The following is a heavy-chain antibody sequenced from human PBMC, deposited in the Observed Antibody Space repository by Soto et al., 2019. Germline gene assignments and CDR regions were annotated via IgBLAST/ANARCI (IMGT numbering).Heavy chain of an antibody. D-gene: IGHD3-22*01. CDR3: ARPRGGAYYYDSSGYGAFDI. CDR1: GYSFTSYW. CDR2: IYPGDSDT. J-gene: IGHJ3*02. V-gene: IGHV5-51*01. Sequence: GESLKISCKGSGYSFTSYWIGWVRQMPGKGLEWMGIIYPGDSDTRYSPSFQGQVTISADKSISTAHLQWSSLKASDTAMYYCARPRGGAYYYDSSGYGAFDIWGQGTMVTVSS.